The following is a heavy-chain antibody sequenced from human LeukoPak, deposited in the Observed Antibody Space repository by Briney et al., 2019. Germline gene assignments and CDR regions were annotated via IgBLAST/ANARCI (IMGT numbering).Heavy chain of an antibody. CDR3: AKDRYYYDSSGYSPDY. CDR1: GFTFSSYG. V-gene: IGHV3-30*18. J-gene: IGHJ4*02. D-gene: IGHD3-22*01. Sequence: GGSLRLSCAASGFTFSSYGMHWVRQAPGKGLEWVAVISYDGSNKYYADSVKGRFTISRDNSKNTLYLQMNSLRAEDTAVYYCAKDRYYYDSSGYSPDYWGQGTLVTVSS. CDR2: ISYDGSNK.